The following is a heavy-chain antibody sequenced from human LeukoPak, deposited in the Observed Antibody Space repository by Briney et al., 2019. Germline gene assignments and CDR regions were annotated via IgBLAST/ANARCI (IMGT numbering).Heavy chain of an antibody. V-gene: IGHV4-34*01. CDR3: ASGRYYYDSSAYYLRGMDV. Sequence: SETLSLTFAVYGGSFSGYYWSWIRQPPGKGLEWIGEINHSGSTNYNPSLKSRVTISVDTSKNQFSLKLSSVTAADTAVYYCASGRYYYDSSAYYLRGMDVWGQGTTVTVSS. D-gene: IGHD3-22*01. J-gene: IGHJ6*02. CDR2: INHSGST. CDR1: GGSFSGYY.